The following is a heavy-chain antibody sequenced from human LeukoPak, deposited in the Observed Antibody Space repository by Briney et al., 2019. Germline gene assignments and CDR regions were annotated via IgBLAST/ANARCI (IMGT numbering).Heavy chain of an antibody. Sequence: SETLSLTCTVSGGSISGYYWSWIRQPPGKGLEWIGYVYYSGSTNYNPSLKSRVTISVDTSKNQFSLKLSSVTAADTAVYYCARGPVVPAALYYYYGMDVWGKGTTVTVSS. V-gene: IGHV4-59*01. CDR2: VYYSGST. J-gene: IGHJ6*04. D-gene: IGHD2-2*01. CDR3: ARGPVVPAALYYYYGMDV. CDR1: GGSISGYY.